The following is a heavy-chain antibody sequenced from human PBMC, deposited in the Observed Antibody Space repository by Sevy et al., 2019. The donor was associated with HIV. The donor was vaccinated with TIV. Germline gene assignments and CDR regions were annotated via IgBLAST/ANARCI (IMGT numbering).Heavy chain of an antibody. CDR1: GFTFSIYS. CDR3: ASGAIAAAGRKQWLVSGNFDY. D-gene: IGHD6-13*01. V-gene: IGHV3-21*01. CDR2: ISSGSTNI. J-gene: IGHJ4*02. Sequence: GGSLRLSCAASGFTFSIYSMNWVRQAPGKGLEWVSSISSGSTNIYYADSVKGRFTISRDNAKNSLYLQMNSLRAEDTAVYFCASGAIAAAGRKQWLVSGNFDYWGQGTLVTVSS.